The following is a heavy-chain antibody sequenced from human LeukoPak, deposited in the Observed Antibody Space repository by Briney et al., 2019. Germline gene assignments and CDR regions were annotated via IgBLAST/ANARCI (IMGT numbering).Heavy chain of an antibody. Sequence: GASVKVSCKASGYTFTSYDINWVRQATGQGLEWMGIINPSGGSTSYAQKFQGRVTMTRDTSTSTVYMELSSLRSEDTAVYYCASGPMVRGKSFDYWGQGTLVTVSS. CDR2: INPSGGST. D-gene: IGHD3-10*01. CDR1: GYTFTSYD. V-gene: IGHV1-46*01. J-gene: IGHJ4*02. CDR3: ASGPMVRGKSFDY.